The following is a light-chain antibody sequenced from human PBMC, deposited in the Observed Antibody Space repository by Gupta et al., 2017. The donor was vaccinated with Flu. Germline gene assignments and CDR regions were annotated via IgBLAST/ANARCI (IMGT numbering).Light chain of an antibody. CDR1: KLGHKF. CDR3: QAWDSGTVV. CDR2: QDT. Sequence: FSGDKLGHKFACWFQQKPGQSPLLVIYQDTKRPSGIPERFSGSNSGNTATLTISGTQAVDEADYYCQAWDSGTVVFGGGTKLAVL. V-gene: IGLV3-1*01. J-gene: IGLJ2*01.